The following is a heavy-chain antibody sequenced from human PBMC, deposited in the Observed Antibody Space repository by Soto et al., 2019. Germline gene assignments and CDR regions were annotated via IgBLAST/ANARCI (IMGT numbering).Heavy chain of an antibody. V-gene: IGHV1-18*01. D-gene: IGHD1-1*01. Sequence: QVHLVQSGAEVKKPGASVKVSCKGSGYAFTTYGITWVRQAPGQGLEWMGWISDHNGNTNYAKKLQGRVTVTRDTSTSTAYMELRSLRSDDTAVYYCARGRYGDYWGQGALVTVSS. CDR1: GYAFTTYG. CDR2: ISDHNGNT. J-gene: IGHJ4*02. CDR3: ARGRYGDY.